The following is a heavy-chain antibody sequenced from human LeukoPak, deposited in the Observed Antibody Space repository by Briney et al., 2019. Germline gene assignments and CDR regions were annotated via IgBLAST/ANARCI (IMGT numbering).Heavy chain of an antibody. J-gene: IGHJ4*02. D-gene: IGHD3-22*01. Sequence: ASVKVSCEASGYTFTSYGISWVRQAPGQGLEWMGWISAYSGNTNYAQKLQGRVTMTTDTSTSTAYMELRSLRSDDTAVYYCTRAPYYYDSSGYYPSHFDYWGQGTLVTVSS. CDR3: TRAPYYYDSSGYYPSHFDY. CDR2: ISAYSGNT. V-gene: IGHV1-18*01. CDR1: GYTFTSYG.